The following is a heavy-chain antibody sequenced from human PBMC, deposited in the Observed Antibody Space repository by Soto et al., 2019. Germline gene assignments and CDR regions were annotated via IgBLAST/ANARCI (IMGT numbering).Heavy chain of an antibody. CDR2: ISGSGSTT. V-gene: IGHV3-23*01. CDR1: GITFSNYG. Sequence: EMQLLESGGGLVQPGGSLRLYCAASGITFSNYGMSWVRQAPGKGLEWVSTISGSGSTTYYADSVKGRFTISRDNPKNTVNLQMHSLRAEDTAVYYCAKMVVANVAAQTNHFDYWGQGTLVTVSS. J-gene: IGHJ4*02. CDR3: AKMVVANVAAQTNHFDY. D-gene: IGHD2-15*01.